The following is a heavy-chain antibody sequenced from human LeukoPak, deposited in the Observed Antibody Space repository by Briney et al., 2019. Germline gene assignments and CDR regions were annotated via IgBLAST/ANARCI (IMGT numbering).Heavy chain of an antibody. Sequence: GGSLRLSRAASGFHLSRFGMSWVRQAPGKGLEWVSAIPGGSGGSTYYADSVKGRFSISRDNSKDTVFLQMTSLRAEDTAVYYCVAPYGSSYCWGQGTLVTVSS. CDR1: GFHLSRFG. CDR3: VAPYGSSYC. CDR2: IPGGSGGST. D-gene: IGHD6-13*01. V-gene: IGHV3-23*01. J-gene: IGHJ4*02.